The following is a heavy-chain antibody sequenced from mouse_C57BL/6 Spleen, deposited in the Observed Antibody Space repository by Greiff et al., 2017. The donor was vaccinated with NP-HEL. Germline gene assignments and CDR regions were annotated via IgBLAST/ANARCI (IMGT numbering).Heavy chain of an antibody. CDR3: ARPYYYGPLAWFAY. Sequence: EVQLQQSGPELVKPGASVKISCKASGYTFTDYYMNWVKQSHGKSLEWIGDINPNNGGTSYNQKFKGKATLTVDKSSSTAYMELRSLTSEDSAVYYWARPYYYGPLAWFAYWGQGTLVTVSA. CDR1: GYTFTDYY. CDR2: INPNNGGT. J-gene: IGHJ3*01. V-gene: IGHV1-26*01. D-gene: IGHD1-1*01.